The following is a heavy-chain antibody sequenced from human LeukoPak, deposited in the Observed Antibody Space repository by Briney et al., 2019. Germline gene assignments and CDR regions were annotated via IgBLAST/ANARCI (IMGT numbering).Heavy chain of an antibody. V-gene: IGHV1-18*01. J-gene: IGHJ3*02. CDR3: VRVGGRYYDYGSYPPNDAYDI. CDR1: GYSFTNYG. D-gene: IGHD3-16*01. CDR2: ISVYSGNT. Sequence: GASVKVSCKVSGYSFTNYGISWVRQAPGQGLEWMGWISVYSGNTNYAQEFQGRVTMTTETSTNTAYMELRSLRSDDTAVYYCVRVGGRYYDYGSYPPNDAYDIWGQGTMVTVSS.